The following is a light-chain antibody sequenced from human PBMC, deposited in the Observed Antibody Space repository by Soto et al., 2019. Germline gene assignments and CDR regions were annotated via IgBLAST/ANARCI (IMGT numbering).Light chain of an antibody. CDR2: GAS. V-gene: IGKV3D-20*01. Sequence: EIVMTQSPATLSVSPGGRATLSCRASQSISDTLAWYQQKPGLAPRLLIFGASGRATGIPDRFSGSGSGTDFTLTISRLEPEDFAVYYCQQYGSLSWTFGQGTKVDIK. CDR3: QQYGSLSWT. J-gene: IGKJ1*01. CDR1: QSISDT.